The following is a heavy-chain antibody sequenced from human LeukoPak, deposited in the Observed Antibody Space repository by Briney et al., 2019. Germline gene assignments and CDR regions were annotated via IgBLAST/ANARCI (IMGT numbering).Heavy chain of an antibody. V-gene: IGHV1-69*13. CDR3: ARDGSTSLLFQH. D-gene: IGHD2-2*01. CDR2: IIPIFGTA. J-gene: IGHJ1*01. CDR1: VGTFSSYA. Sequence: SLKVSCKASVGTFSSYAISWVRQAPGQGLEWMGGIIPIFGTANYAQKFQGRVTITADESTSTAYMELSSLRSEDTAVYYCARDGSTSLLFQHWGQGTLVTVSS.